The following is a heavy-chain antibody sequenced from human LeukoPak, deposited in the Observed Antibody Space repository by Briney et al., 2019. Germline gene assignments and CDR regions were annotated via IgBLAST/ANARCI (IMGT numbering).Heavy chain of an antibody. D-gene: IGHD5-24*01. CDR2: IYRGDAT. CDR3: VKETRGTTIYY. CDR1: GFTFSNYF. V-gene: IGHV3-66*01. J-gene: IGHJ4*02. Sequence: GSLRLSCAASGFTFSNYFMNWVRQAPGKGLEWVSVIYRGDATYYADSVKGRFTISRDSFENTVYLQMDSLRAEDTAVYYCVKETRGTTIYYWGQGTLVTVSS.